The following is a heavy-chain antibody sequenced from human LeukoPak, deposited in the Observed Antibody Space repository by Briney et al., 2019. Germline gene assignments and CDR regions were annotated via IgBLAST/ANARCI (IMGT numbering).Heavy chain of an antibody. Sequence: SETLSLTCTVSGGSISSYYWSWIRQPPGKGLEWIGYIYYSGSTYYNPSLKSRVTISVDRSKNQFSLKLSSVTAADTAVYYCASSGWYGITFDYWGQGTLVTVSS. D-gene: IGHD6-19*01. J-gene: IGHJ4*02. CDR1: GGSISSYY. CDR2: IYYSGST. CDR3: ASSGWYGITFDY. V-gene: IGHV4-59*12.